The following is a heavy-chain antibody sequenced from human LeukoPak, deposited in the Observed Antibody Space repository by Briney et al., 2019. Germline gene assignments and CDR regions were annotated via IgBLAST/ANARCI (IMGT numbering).Heavy chain of an antibody. D-gene: IGHD1-26*01. V-gene: IGHV1-24*01. CDR3: ATILYSGSYYSFDY. CDR2: FDPEDGET. J-gene: IGHJ4*02. CDR1: GYTLTESS. Sequence: ASVKVSCKVSGYTLTESSMHWVRQAPGKGLEWMGGFDPEDGETIYAQKFQGRVTMTEDTSIDTAYMELSSLRSEDTAVYYCATILYSGSYYSFDYWGQGTLVTVSS.